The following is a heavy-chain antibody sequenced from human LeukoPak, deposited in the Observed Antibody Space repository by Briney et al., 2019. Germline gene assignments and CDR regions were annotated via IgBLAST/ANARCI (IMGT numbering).Heavy chain of an antibody. CDR2: INPSGGST. J-gene: IGHJ4*02. CDR1: GYSIISCY. D-gene: IGHD5-18*01. CDR3: ARVLSWIQLWLLYY. Sequence: AAVQVSCKECGYSIISCYMHGVRRPPPREREGMGIINPSGGSTSYAQEFQGRVTMTRDTSTSTVYMELSSLRSEDTAVYYCARVLSWIQLWLLYYWGQGTLVTVSS. V-gene: IGHV1-46*01.